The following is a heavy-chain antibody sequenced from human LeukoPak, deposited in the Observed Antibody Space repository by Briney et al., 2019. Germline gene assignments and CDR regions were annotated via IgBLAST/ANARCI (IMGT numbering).Heavy chain of an antibody. V-gene: IGHV4-34*01. D-gene: IGHD1-26*01. CDR3: ARDLGGYKWELPHWYFDH. CDR2: INHSGST. CDR1: GGSFSGYY. J-gene: IGHJ2*01. Sequence: SETLSLTCAVYGGSFSGYYWSWIRQPPGKGLEWIGEINHSGSTNYNPSLKSRVTISVDTSKNQFSLKLSSVTAADTAVYYCARDLGGYKWELPHWYFDHWGRGTLVTVSS.